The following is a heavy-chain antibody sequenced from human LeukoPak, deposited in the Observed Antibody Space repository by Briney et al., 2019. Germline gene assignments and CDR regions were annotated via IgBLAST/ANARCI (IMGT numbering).Heavy chain of an antibody. CDR1: GYTFTSYG. CDR2: ISAYNGNT. V-gene: IGHV1-18*04. D-gene: IGHD2-2*01. Sequence: ASVKISCKAAGYTFTSYGISWVRQAPGQGLEWMGWISAYNGNTNYAQKLQGRVTMTTDTSTSTVYMVLRSLRSDDTAVYYCARGGLYCSSTSCYGIEYWGQGTLVTVSS. CDR3: ARGGLYCSSTSCYGIEY. J-gene: IGHJ4*02.